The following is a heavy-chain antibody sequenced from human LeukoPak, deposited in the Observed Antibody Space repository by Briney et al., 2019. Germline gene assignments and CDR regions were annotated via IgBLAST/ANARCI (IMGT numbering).Heavy chain of an antibody. CDR1: GFTFSNYW. Sequence: GGSLRLSCAASGFTFSNYWMTWVRQAPGKGLEWVANMNQDGSERYYVDSVKGRFTISRDNAKKSLYLQMNSLRAGDTAVYYCAKGDYIRSPWFDPWGQGTLVTVCS. J-gene: IGHJ5*02. CDR2: MNQDGSER. V-gene: IGHV3-7*05. CDR3: AKGDYIRSPWFDP. D-gene: IGHD6-6*01.